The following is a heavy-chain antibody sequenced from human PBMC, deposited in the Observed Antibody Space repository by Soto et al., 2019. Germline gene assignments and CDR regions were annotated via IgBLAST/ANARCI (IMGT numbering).Heavy chain of an antibody. CDR3: ARVSSTVAYYYYGMDV. CDR1: GYTFTDYY. J-gene: IGHJ6*02. D-gene: IGHD4-17*01. Sequence: ASVKVSCKASGYTFTDYYIHWVRQAPGQGLEWMGWISPNSGGTNYAQKFQGRVTITADESTSTAYMELSSLRSEDTAVYYCARVSSTVAYYYYGMDVWGQGTTVTVSS. CDR2: ISPNSGGT. V-gene: IGHV1-2*02.